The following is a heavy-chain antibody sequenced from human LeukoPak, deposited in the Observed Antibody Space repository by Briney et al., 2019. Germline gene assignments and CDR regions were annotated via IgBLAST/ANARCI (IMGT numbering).Heavy chain of an antibody. CDR1: GDSISSDY. Sequence: SSETLSLTCTVSGDSISSDYWSWLRQPPGKGLEWIAYIRYSGSTNYNPSLKSRVTISLDTSRNQFSLKLNSMTAADTAVYYCARVLLVSSGTFYFGYWGQGTLVTVSS. D-gene: IGHD6-25*01. J-gene: IGHJ4*02. CDR2: IRYSGST. CDR3: ARVLLVSSGTFYFGY. V-gene: IGHV4-59*01.